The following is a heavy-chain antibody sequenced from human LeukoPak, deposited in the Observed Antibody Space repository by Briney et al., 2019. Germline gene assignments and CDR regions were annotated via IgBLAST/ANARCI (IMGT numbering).Heavy chain of an antibody. CDR2: IYPGDSDT. V-gene: IGHV5-51*01. Sequence: GESLKFSCKGSGYSFTSYWIGWVRQMPGKGLGWLGIIYPGDSDTRYSPSFQGQVTISADKSISTAYLQWSSLKSSNAAMYYCARQAGSFDYWGQGTLVTVSS. D-gene: IGHD6-25*01. J-gene: IGHJ4*02. CDR3: ARQAGSFDY. CDR1: GYSFTSYW.